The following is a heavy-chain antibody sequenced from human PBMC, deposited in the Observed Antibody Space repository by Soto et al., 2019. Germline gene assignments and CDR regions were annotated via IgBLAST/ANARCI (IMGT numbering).Heavy chain of an antibody. CDR2: TYYRSKWYN. V-gene: IGHV6-1*01. Sequence: QVQLQQSGPGLVKPSQTLSLTCAISGDSVSSNSAAWNWIRQSPSRGLEWLGRTYYRSKWYNDYAVSVKSRITINPDTSKNQFSLQLNSVTPEDTAVYYCAREDSSSWYGGGGWELPLDYWGQGTLVTVSS. CDR3: AREDSSSWYGGGGWELPLDY. CDR1: GDSVSSNSAA. J-gene: IGHJ4*02. D-gene: IGHD6-13*01.